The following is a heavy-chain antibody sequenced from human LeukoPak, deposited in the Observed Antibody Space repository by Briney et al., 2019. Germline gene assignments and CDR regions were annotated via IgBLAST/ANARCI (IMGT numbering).Heavy chain of an antibody. Sequence: VSVRVSCKASGYTFTGYDINWVRQATGQGLEWMGWMNPNTGDTGYAQKFQGRVTMTRNSSIDTAYMELSGLRSEDTAVYYCTRGSLSGSSRDYWGQGTLLTVSS. CDR1: GYTFTGYD. D-gene: IGHD1-26*01. J-gene: IGHJ4*02. CDR3: TRGSLSGSSRDY. V-gene: IGHV1-8*01. CDR2: MNPNTGDT.